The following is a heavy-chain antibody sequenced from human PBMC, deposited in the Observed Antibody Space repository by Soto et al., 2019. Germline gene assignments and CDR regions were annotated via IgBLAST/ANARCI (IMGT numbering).Heavy chain of an antibody. D-gene: IGHD2-2*01. J-gene: IGHJ6*02. V-gene: IGHV3-21*01. CDR1: GFTFSPYT. CDR2: ISSGGNI. CDR3: ARQHAWEYQAFSFYAMDV. Sequence: PGGSLRLSCAPSGFTFSPYTINWGRQAPGKGLEWVSSISSGGNIYYADSVKGRFTISRDHSLYLQMNSLRAEDTAVYYCARQHAWEYQAFSFYAMDVWGQGTTVTVSS.